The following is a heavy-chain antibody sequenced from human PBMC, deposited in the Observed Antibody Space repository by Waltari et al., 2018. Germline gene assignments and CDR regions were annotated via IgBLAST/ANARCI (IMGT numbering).Heavy chain of an antibody. D-gene: IGHD6-13*01. CDR3: ARAFSRQQPLDY. V-gene: IGHV1-46*01. J-gene: IGHJ4*02. CDR2: INPSGGST. Sequence: QVQLVQSGAEVKKPGASVKVSCKASGYTFTSYYMPWVRQAPGQGLEWMGIINPSGGSTSYAQKFQGRVTMTRDTSTSTVYMELSSLRSEDTAVYYCARAFSRQQPLDYWGQGTLVTVSS. CDR1: GYTFTSYY.